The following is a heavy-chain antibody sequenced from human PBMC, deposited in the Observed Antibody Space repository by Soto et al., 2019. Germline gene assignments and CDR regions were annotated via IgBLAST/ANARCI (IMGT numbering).Heavy chain of an antibody. CDR2: IHPGGQTI. CDR1: GFTFSSSE. CDR3: ARDQPGPTSY. Sequence: EVQLVESGGGLVQPGGSLRLSCAASGFTFSSSEMYWVRQAPGKGLEWISYIHPGGQTIFYAESVKGRFTISRDNAKHSVYLQMNSLRAEDTAVYYCARDQPGPTSYWGQGTLVTVSS. J-gene: IGHJ4*02. V-gene: IGHV3-48*03.